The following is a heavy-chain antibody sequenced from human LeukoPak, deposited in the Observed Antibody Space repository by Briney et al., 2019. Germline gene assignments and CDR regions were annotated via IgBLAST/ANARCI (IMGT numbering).Heavy chain of an antibody. Sequence: SVKVSCKASGGIFSSYAISWVRQAPGQGLEWMGGIIPIFGTANYAQKFQGRVTITTDESTSTAYMELSSLRSEDTAVYYCARSPSGYYYYYYYMDVWGKGTTVTVSS. CDR3: ARSPSGYYYYYYYMDV. D-gene: IGHD3-10*01. CDR2: IIPIFGTA. CDR1: GGIFSSYA. V-gene: IGHV1-69*05. J-gene: IGHJ6*03.